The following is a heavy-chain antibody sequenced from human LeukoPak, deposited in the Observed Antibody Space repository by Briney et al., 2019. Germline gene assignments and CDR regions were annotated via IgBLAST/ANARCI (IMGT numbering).Heavy chain of an antibody. Sequence: PGGSLRLSCAASGFTFSSYEMNWVRQAPGKGLEWVSYISSSGSTIYYADSVKGRFTISRDNAKNSLYLQMNSLRAEDTAVYYCARTRNPHYDILTGYCFDYWGQGTLVTVSS. CDR2: ISSSGSTI. V-gene: IGHV3-48*03. J-gene: IGHJ4*02. CDR1: GFTFSSYE. CDR3: ARTRNPHYDILTGYCFDY. D-gene: IGHD3-9*01.